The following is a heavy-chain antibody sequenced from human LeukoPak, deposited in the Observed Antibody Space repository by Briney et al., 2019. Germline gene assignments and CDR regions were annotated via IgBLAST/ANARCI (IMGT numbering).Heavy chain of an antibody. Sequence: AASVKVSCKASGYTFTSYDINWVRQATGQGLEWMGWMNPNSGNTGYAQKFQGRVTMTRDTSISTAYLELSSLRSEDTAVYYCAREVDGGHSDYWGPGTLVTVSS. V-gene: IGHV1-8*01. CDR2: MNPNSGNT. CDR1: GYTFTSYD. J-gene: IGHJ4*02. D-gene: IGHD4-23*01. CDR3: AREVDGGHSDY.